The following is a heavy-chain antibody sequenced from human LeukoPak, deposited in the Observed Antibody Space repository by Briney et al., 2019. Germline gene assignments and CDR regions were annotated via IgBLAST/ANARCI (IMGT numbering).Heavy chain of an antibody. CDR3: ARAYGSGRLKF. Sequence: NTSETLSLTCAVYGGSFSGYYWSWIRQPPGKGLEWIGEINHSGSTNYNPSLKSRVTISVDTSKNQFSLKLSSVTAADTAVYYCARAYGSGRLKFRGQGTLVTVSS. CDR2: INHSGST. V-gene: IGHV4-34*01. CDR1: GGSFSGYY. D-gene: IGHD3-10*01. J-gene: IGHJ4*02.